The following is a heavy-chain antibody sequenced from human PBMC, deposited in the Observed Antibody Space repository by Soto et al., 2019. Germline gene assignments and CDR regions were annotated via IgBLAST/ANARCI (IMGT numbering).Heavy chain of an antibody. CDR1: GFTFSSYS. V-gene: IGHV3-48*02. Sequence: GGSLRLSCAASGFTFSSYSMNWVRQAPGKGLEWVSYISSSSSTIYYADSVKGRFTISRDNAKNSLYLQMNSLRDEDTAVYYCARPGTEYYYYGMDVWGQGTTVTVSS. CDR2: ISSSSSTI. CDR3: ARPGTEYYYYGMDV. J-gene: IGHJ6*02.